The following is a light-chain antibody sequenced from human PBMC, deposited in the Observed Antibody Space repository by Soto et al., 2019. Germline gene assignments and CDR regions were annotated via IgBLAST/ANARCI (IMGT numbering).Light chain of an antibody. CDR2: DTS. J-gene: IGKJ4*01. CDR1: QSVSNY. Sequence: EIVLTQSPATLSLSPGQRATLSCRASQSVSNYLAWYQQRPGQAPRLLIYDTSNRATGIPARFSGSGSGTDFTLTINRLEPEDFAVYYCQHFGSSLTFGGLTKVEI. CDR3: QHFGSSLT. V-gene: IGKV3-11*01.